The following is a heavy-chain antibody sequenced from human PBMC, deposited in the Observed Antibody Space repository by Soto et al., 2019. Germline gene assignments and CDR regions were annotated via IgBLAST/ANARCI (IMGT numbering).Heavy chain of an antibody. Sequence: GGSLRLSCAASGFTFSTYAMSWVRQTPGKGLEWVSAISGSGDNTYYAVSVKGRFTISRDNSKNTLYLQMSSLRAEDTAVYYCAKGNLRTTVTTSDYWGQGSLVTVSS. J-gene: IGHJ4*02. D-gene: IGHD4-17*01. CDR1: GFTFSTYA. CDR2: ISGSGDNT. CDR3: AKGNLRTTVTTSDY. V-gene: IGHV3-23*01.